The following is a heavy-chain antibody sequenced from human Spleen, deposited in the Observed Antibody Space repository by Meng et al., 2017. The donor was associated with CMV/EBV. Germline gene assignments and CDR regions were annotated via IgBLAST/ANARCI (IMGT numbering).Heavy chain of an antibody. J-gene: IGHJ4*02. Sequence: SCQASGYTFTQYQIRWVRQAPGPGLEWMGIIRPSDGSAFYAQKFQGRLSMTSGTSTATSFMGLSSLKSDDTAVYYCARQESGVPFFWGQGTLVTVSS. CDR3: ARQESGVPFF. CDR2: IRPSDGSA. D-gene: IGHD2-15*01. V-gene: IGHV1-46*01. CDR1: GYTFTQYQ.